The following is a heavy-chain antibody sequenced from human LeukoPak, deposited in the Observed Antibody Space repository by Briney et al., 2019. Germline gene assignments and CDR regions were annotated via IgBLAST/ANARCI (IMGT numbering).Heavy chain of an antibody. J-gene: IGHJ4*02. V-gene: IGHV3-30-3*01. Sequence: VGSLRLSCAASGFTVSSNYMSWVRQAPGKGLEWVAVISYDGSNKYYADSVKGRFTISRDNSKNTLYLQMNSLRAEDTAVYYCARGLGYCSGGSCYGDYWGQGTLVTVSS. CDR1: GFTVSSNY. CDR3: ARGLGYCSGGSCYGDY. CDR2: ISYDGSNK. D-gene: IGHD2-15*01.